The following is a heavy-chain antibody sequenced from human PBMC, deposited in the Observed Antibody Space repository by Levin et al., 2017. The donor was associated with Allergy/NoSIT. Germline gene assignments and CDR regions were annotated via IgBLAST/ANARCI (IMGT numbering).Heavy chain of an antibody. J-gene: IGHJ6*02. CDR3: ARLINRYCSGGSCYSYYYYGMDV. CDR1: GYSFTSYW. D-gene: IGHD2-15*01. V-gene: IGHV5-51*01. CDR2: IYPGDSDT. Sequence: KLGESLKISCKGSGYSFTSYWIGWVRQMPGKGLEWMGIIYPGDSDTRYSPSFQGQVTISADKSISTAYLQWSSLKASDTAMYYCARLINRYCSGGSCYSYYYYGMDVWGQGTTVTVSS.